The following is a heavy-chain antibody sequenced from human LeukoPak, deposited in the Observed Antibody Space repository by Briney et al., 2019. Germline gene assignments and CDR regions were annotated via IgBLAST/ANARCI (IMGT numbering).Heavy chain of an antibody. D-gene: IGHD1-26*01. J-gene: IGHJ4*02. Sequence: PGGSLRLSCAASGFTFDNYAMNWVRQTPGKGLGWVSGISDRDGNTKYADSVTGRFTISRDNSKNTLYLQMNSLRAEDTAVYYCAKTTRPLGALDYWGQGTLVTVSS. CDR3: AKTTRPLGALDY. CDR1: GFTFDNYA. CDR2: ISDRDGNT. V-gene: IGHV3-23*01.